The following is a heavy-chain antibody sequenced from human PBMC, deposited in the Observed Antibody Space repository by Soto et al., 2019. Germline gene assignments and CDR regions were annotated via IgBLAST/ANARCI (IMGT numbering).Heavy chain of an antibody. CDR1: GDSVRSGIYY. V-gene: IGHV4-61*01. J-gene: IGHJ5*02. D-gene: IGHD3-22*01. Sequence: QVQLQESGPGLVKPSETLSLTCTVSGDSVRSGIYYWSWIRQPPGKRLELIGFIDYSGSTNHNPSHKSRVTISIDTAKSQFSLKLKSVTAADTAVYYCARVGYHSSDYLSKWFDPWGQGTLVTVSS. CDR2: IDYSGST. CDR3: ARVGYHSSDYLSKWFDP.